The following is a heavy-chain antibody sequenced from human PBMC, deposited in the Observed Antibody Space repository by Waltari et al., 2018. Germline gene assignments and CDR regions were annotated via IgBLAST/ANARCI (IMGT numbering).Heavy chain of an antibody. V-gene: IGHV4-38-2*01. D-gene: IGHD4-4*01. Sequence: QVQLQESGPGLVKPSETLSLTCAVSDYSISSGYYWGWIRQPPGKGLEYIGYIRGSSGTTNYNPSLKSRVTISKDTSKNQVSLKLSSVTAADTAVYYCARGLGSEYSNYIDYWGQGVLVTVSS. CDR2: IRGSSGTT. CDR3: ARGLGSEYSNYIDY. CDR1: DYSISSGYY. J-gene: IGHJ4*02.